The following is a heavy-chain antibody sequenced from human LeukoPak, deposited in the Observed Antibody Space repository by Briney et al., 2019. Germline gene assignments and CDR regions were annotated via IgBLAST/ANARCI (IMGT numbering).Heavy chain of an antibody. V-gene: IGHV1-69*05. Sequence: ASVKVSCKASGGTFSSYAISWVRQAPGQGLEWMGGIIPIFGTANYAQKLQGRVTMTTDTSTSTAYMELRSLRSDDTAVYYCARDLNWNSRFDPWGQGTLVTVSS. CDR2: IIPIFGTA. CDR3: ARDLNWNSRFDP. D-gene: IGHD1-7*01. CDR1: GGTFSSYA. J-gene: IGHJ5*02.